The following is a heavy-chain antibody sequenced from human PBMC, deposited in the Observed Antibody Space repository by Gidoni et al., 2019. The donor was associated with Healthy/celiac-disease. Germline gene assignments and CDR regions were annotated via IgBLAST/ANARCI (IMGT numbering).Heavy chain of an antibody. D-gene: IGHD2-15*01. CDR1: GFTFSSYA. Sequence: QVQLVESGGGVVQPGRSLRLSRAASGFTFSSYAMHWVRQAPGKGLEWVAVISYDGSNKYYADSVKGRFTISRDNSKNTLYLQMNSLRAEDTAVYYCARDQDIVVVVAASMDVWGQGTTITVSS. J-gene: IGHJ6*02. CDR2: ISYDGSNK. CDR3: ARDQDIVVVVAASMDV. V-gene: IGHV3-30*04.